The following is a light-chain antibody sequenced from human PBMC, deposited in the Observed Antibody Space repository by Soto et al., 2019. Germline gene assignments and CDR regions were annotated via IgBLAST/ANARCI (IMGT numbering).Light chain of an antibody. CDR2: GAS. Sequence: IVMTQSPTTLSVSPGERATLSCRASQDVSTNLAWYQQKPGQAPRLLIYGASTRATGIPARVSGSGSGTEFTLTVSSLQSEDFAVYYCQQYNNWPPRYTFGQGTKLEIK. J-gene: IGKJ2*01. CDR3: QQYNNWPPRYT. V-gene: IGKV3-15*01. CDR1: QDVSTN.